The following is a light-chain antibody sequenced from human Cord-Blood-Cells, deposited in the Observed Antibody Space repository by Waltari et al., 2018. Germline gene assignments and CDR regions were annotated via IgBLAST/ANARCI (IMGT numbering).Light chain of an antibody. CDR1: PGSSSA. V-gene: IGKV1-13*02. CDR3: QQFHSYPLS. CDR2: GAS. Sequence: LQSTQSPSSLSSSVGYRVTITCRASPGSSSALAWYQQKPGKAPKLLIYGASSVGSGVPSRFRGSGSRTDFTLSTSSRQPGDFATYYCQQFHSYPLSFGGGLKLEIK. J-gene: IGKJ4*01.